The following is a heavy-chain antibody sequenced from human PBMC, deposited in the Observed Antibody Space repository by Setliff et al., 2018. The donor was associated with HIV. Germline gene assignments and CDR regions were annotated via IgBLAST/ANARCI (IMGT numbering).Heavy chain of an antibody. CDR1: GYTFTEYY. CDR3: ARSTTAD. D-gene: IGHD4-17*01. CDR2: IYPNTGGT. V-gene: IGHV1-2*02. J-gene: IGHJ4*02. Sequence: ASVKVSCKASGYTFTEYYIHWVRQAPGQGLEWMGWIYPNTGGTNYAQKFQGRVTMTRDTSNSTAYMELSRLRSDDTALYYCARSTTADWGQGTMVTSPQ.